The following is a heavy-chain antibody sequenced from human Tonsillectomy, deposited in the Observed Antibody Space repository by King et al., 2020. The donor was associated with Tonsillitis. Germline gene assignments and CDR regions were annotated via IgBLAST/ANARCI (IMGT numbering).Heavy chain of an antibody. Sequence: VQLVESGGGLVQPGGSLRLSCAASGFTFSSYAMSWVRQAPGKGLEWVSTFGGNSGSTYYADSVKGRFTISRDNSKNTLYLQMDSLRAEDTALYYCAKVAGQQLGGFTGIDYWGQGTLVTVSS. J-gene: IGHJ4*02. CDR1: GFTFSSYA. CDR3: AKVAGQQLGGFTGIDY. D-gene: IGHD6-13*01. CDR2: FGGNSGST. V-gene: IGHV3-23*04.